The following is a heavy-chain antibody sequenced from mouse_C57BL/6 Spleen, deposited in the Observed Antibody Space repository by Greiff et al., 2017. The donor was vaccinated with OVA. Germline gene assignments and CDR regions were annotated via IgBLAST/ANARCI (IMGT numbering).Heavy chain of an antibody. Sequence: QVQLQQPGAELVKPGASVKLSCKASGYTFTSYWMHWVKQRPGQGLEWIGEIDPTDSYTNYNQKFKGKATLTVDKSSSTAYMQLSSLTSEDSAVYYGARNSYEYALYFDVWGTGTTVTVSS. CDR2: IDPTDSYT. D-gene: IGHD2-4*01. CDR1: GYTFTSYW. CDR3: ARNSYEYALYFDV. V-gene: IGHV1-69*02. J-gene: IGHJ1*03.